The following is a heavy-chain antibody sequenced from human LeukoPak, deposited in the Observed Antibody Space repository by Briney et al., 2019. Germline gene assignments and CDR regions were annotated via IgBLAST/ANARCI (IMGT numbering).Heavy chain of an antibody. J-gene: IGHJ5*02. V-gene: IGHV3-23*01. Sequence: GGSLRLSCAASGFTFSSYAMSWVRQAPGKGLEWVSAISGSGGSTYYADSVKGRFTISRDNSENTLYLQMNSLRAEDTAVYYCANYPKVGSDWFDPWGQGTLVTVSS. CDR2: ISGSGGST. D-gene: IGHD3-10*01. CDR3: ANYPKVGSDWFDP. CDR1: GFTFSSYA.